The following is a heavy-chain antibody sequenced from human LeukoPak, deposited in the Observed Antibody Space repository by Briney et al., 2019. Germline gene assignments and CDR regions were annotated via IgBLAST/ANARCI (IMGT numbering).Heavy chain of an antibody. V-gene: IGHV5-51*01. Sequence: GALKISRKGSWYKLSSFLIGWGGPMARERPGWVGVIYPGDSDTRYSPSFQGQVTISADKSISTAYLQWSSLKASDTAMYYCARGRRFGELSHPTYYFDYWGQGTLVTVSS. CDR3: ARGRRFGELSHPTYYFDY. D-gene: IGHD3-10*01. CDR1: WYKLSSFL. CDR2: IYPGDSDT. J-gene: IGHJ4*02.